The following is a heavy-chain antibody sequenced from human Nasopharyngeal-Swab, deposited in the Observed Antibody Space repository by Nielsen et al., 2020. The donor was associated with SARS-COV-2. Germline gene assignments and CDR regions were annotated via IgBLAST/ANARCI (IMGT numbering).Heavy chain of an antibody. CDR3: ARGLFSGWDIVVVPAARGDY. V-gene: IGHV4-34*01. J-gene: IGHJ4*02. D-gene: IGHD2-2*01. CDR2: INHSGST. CDR1: GGSFSGYY. Sequence: GSLRLSCAVYGGSFSGYYWSWIRQPPGKGLEWIGEINHSGSTNYNPSLKSRVTMSVDTSKNQFSLKLSSVTAADTAVYYCARGLFSGWDIVVVPAARGDYWGQGTLVTVSS.